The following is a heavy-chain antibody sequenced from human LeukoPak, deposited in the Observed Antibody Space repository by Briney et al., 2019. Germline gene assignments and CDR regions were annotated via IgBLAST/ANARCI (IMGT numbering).Heavy chain of an antibody. J-gene: IGHJ6*03. V-gene: IGHV3-23*01. Sequence: SGGSLRLSCAASGFTFSSYAMSWVRQAPGKGLEWVSAISGSGGSTYYADSVKGRFTISRDNSKNTLYLQMNSLRAEDTAVYYRAKRGFDIGYYYYMDVWGKGTTVTVSS. CDR1: GFTFSSYA. CDR2: ISGSGGST. D-gene: IGHD2-15*01. CDR3: AKRGFDIGYYYYMDV.